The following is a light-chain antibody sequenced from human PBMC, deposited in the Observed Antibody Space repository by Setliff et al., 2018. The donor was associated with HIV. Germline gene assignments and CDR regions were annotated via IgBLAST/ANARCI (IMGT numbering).Light chain of an antibody. Sequence: QSALTQPPSASGTPGQRVTISCSGSSSNIGSNSVSWFQQLPGTAPKLLIYRNKQRPSGVPDRFSGSKSGTSASLAISGLRSEDEGDYYCAAWDDSLSGYYVFGTGTKVTGL. J-gene: IGLJ1*01. V-gene: IGLV1-47*01. CDR3: AAWDDSLSGYYV. CDR2: RNK. CDR1: SSNIGSNS.